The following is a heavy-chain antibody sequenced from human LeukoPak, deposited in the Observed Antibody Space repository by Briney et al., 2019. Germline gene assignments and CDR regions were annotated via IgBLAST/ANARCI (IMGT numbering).Heavy chain of an antibody. D-gene: IGHD6-13*01. V-gene: IGHV1-2*02. J-gene: IGHJ6*03. CDR1: GYTFTGYY. CDR2: INPNSGGT. Sequence: ASVKVSCKASGYTFTGYYMHWVRQAPGQGLEWMGWINPNSGGTNYAQKFQGRVTMTRDTSISTAYMELSRLRSDDTAVYYCARDPAAAGIEDNMDVWGKGTTVTVSS. CDR3: ARDPAAAGIEDNMDV.